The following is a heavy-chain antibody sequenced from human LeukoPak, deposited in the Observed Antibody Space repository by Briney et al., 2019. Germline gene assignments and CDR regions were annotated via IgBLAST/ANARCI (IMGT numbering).Heavy chain of an antibody. V-gene: IGHV1-18*01. D-gene: IGHD2-2*01. CDR1: GYTFTSYG. Sequence: ASVKVSCKASGYTFTSYGISWVRQAPGQGLEWMGWISAYNGNTNYAQKLQGGVTMTTDTSTSTAYMELRSLRSDDTAVYYCAREQVVVVPAAISGYYYMDVWGKGTTVTVSS. J-gene: IGHJ6*03. CDR2: ISAYNGNT. CDR3: AREQVVVVPAAISGYYYMDV.